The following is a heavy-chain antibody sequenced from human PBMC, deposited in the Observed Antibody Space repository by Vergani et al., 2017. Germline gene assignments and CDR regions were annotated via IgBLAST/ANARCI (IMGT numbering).Heavy chain of an antibody. J-gene: IGHJ4*02. CDR1: GGSINSHHYY. D-gene: IGHD2-15*01. CDR3: ARGGCLGGSYYEPLFDY. CDR2: IHTSGST. Sequence: QVQLQESGPGLVKPSQTLSLTCTVPGGSINSHHYYWSWIRQPAGKGLEWIGRIHTSGSTNYNPSLQSRITMSEDTSKNQFSLNLTSVTAADTAVYFWARGGCLGGSYYEPLFDYWGQGILVTVSS. V-gene: IGHV4-61*02.